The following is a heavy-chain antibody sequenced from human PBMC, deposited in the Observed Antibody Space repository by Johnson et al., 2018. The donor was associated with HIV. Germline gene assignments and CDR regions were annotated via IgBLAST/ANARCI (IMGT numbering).Heavy chain of an antibody. CDR2: IRYDGSNK. D-gene: IGHD4-11*01. J-gene: IGHJ3*01. Sequence: QVQLVESGGGVVQPGRSLRLSCAASGFTFSSYAMHWVRQAPGKGLEWVAFIRYDGSNKNYADSVKGRFTISRDNSKNAMSLQMNSLRAEDTAVYYCARDYNGAFDVWGQGTMVTVSS. CDR3: ARDYNGAFDV. CDR1: GFTFSSYA. V-gene: IGHV3-33*03.